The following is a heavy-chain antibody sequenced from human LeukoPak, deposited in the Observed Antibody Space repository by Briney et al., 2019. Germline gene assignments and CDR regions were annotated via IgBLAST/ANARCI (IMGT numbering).Heavy chain of an antibody. V-gene: IGHV3-48*01. CDR3: AKDGGTHFDH. Sequence: GGSLRLSCAASGFTFDDYTMHWVRQAPGKGLEWVSYISSSGTTISYAQSVKGRFTITRDNAQNSLTLHMNTLRADDTAVYYCAKDGGTHFDHWGQGTLVTVSS. D-gene: IGHD1-26*01. J-gene: IGHJ4*02. CDR1: GFTFDDYT. CDR2: ISSSGTTI.